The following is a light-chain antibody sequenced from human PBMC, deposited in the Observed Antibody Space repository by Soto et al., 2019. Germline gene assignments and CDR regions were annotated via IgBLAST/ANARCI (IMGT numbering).Light chain of an antibody. CDR1: QSVSNNY. V-gene: IGKV3-20*01. CDR3: KQYGSSGT. CDR2: GAS. J-gene: IGKJ1*01. Sequence: EIVLTQSPGTLSLSPGERATLSFRASQSVSNNYLAWYQQKPGQAPRLLIYGASNRATGIPDRFSGSGSGTDFTLTISRLEPEDFAVYYCKQYGSSGTFGQGPKGDIK.